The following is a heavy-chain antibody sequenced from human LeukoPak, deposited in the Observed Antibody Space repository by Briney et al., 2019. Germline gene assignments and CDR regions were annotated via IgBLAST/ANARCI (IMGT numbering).Heavy chain of an antibody. V-gene: IGHV3-7*01. CDR2: IKHDGSEK. CDR3: AREAMVRGVPDAFDI. CDR1: GFTFSSYA. D-gene: IGHD3-10*01. Sequence: GGSLRLSCAASGFTFSSYAMSWVRQAPGKGLEWVADIKHDGSEKYYVDSVKGRFTISRDNVKNLLFLQMNNLRAEDTAVYYCAREAMVRGVPDAFDIWGQGTVVTVSS. J-gene: IGHJ3*02.